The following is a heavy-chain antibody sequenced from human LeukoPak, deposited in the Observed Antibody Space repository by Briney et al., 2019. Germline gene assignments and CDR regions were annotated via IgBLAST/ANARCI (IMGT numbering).Heavy chain of an antibody. V-gene: IGHV3-48*03. J-gene: IGHJ5*02. CDR1: GFTFSSYE. CDR2: ISSSGSTI. Sequence: GGPLRLSCAASGFTFSSYEMNWVRQAPGKGLEWVSYISSSGSTIYYADSVKGRFTISRDNAKNSLYLQMNSLRAEDTAVYYCVGEGSYRDIANWFDPWGQGTLVTVSS. D-gene: IGHD3-10*01. CDR3: VGEGSYRDIANWFDP.